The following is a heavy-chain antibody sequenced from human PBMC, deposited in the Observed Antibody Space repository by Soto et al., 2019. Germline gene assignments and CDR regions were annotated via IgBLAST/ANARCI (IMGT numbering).Heavy chain of an antibody. V-gene: IGHV3-33*01. J-gene: IGHJ4*02. Sequence: GGSLRLSCAASGFTFSSYGMHWVRQAPGKGLEWVAVIWYDGSNKYYADSVKGRFTISRDNSKNTLYLQMNSLRAEDTAVYYCASSTEYGGRRFLEWLSRGGFDYWGQGTLVTVSS. D-gene: IGHD3-3*01. CDR1: GFTFSSYG. CDR3: ASSTEYGGRRFLEWLSRGGFDY. CDR2: IWYDGSNK.